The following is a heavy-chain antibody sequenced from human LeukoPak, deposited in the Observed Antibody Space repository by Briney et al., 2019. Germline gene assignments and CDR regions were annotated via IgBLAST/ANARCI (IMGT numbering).Heavy chain of an antibody. CDR1: GFPFNSYA. V-gene: IGHV3-30-3*01. J-gene: IGHJ3*02. D-gene: IGHD2-2*01. Sequence: GKSLRLSCAASGFPFNSYAMHWVRQAPGKGLEWVTLLSYDGSNKYYADSVKGRFTVSRDNSKSTLYLQMNSLRAEDTAVYYCARARYCSSTSCRDAFDIWGQGTMVTVSS. CDR2: LSYDGSNK. CDR3: ARARYCSSTSCRDAFDI.